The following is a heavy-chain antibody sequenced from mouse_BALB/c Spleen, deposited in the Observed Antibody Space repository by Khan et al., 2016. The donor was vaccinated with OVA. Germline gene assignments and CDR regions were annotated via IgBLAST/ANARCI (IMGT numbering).Heavy chain of an antibody. Sequence: VQLKESGPGLVKPSQSLSLTCTVTGYSITSDYAWNWIRQFPGNKLEWMGFISYSGNTKYTPSLKSRFSITRDTSKNQFFLQLKSVTTEDRATYYCARVYGGDFDYWGQGTSLTVSS. D-gene: IGHD1-1*01. CDR1: GYSITSDYA. CDR3: ARVYGGDFDY. CDR2: ISYSGNT. J-gene: IGHJ2*02. V-gene: IGHV3-2*02.